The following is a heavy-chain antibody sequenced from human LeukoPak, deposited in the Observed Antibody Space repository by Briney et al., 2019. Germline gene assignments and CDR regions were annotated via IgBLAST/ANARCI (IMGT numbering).Heavy chain of an antibody. CDR3: ARGLEDDYGGNPSDAFDI. Sequence: PGGSLRLSCAASGFTFSSYGMHWVPQAPGKGLEWVAVIWYDGSNKYYADSVKGRFTISRDNSKNTLYLQMNSLRAEDTAVYYCARGLEDDYGGNPSDAFDIWGQGTMVTVSS. CDR2: IWYDGSNK. V-gene: IGHV3-33*01. J-gene: IGHJ3*02. CDR1: GFTFSSYG. D-gene: IGHD4-23*01.